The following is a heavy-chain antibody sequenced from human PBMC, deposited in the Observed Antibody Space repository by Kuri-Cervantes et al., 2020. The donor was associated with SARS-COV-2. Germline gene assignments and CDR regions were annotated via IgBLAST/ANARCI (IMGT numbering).Heavy chain of an antibody. D-gene: IGHD3-3*01. J-gene: IGHJ4*02. CDR3: ARDEGLGPDFWSGYPLV. CDR1: GGTFSSYA. V-gene: IGHV1-69*04. Sequence: SVKVSCKASGGTFSSYAISWVRQAPGQGLEWMGRIIPILGTANYAQKFQGRVTITADKSTSTAYMELSSLRSEDTAVYYCARDEGLGPDFWSGYPLVWGQGTLVTVSS. CDR2: IIPILGTA.